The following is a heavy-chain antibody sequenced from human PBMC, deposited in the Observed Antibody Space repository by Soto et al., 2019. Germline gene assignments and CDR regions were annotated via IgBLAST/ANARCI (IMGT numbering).Heavy chain of an antibody. J-gene: IGHJ3*02. D-gene: IGHD6-13*01. CDR1: GGYISSGGYY. V-gene: IGHV4-31*03. Sequence: QVQLQESGPGLVKPSQTLSLTCTVSGGYISSGGYYWSWIRQHPWKGLEWLWYIYSSGSTYYNPSLKSRVTISVDTSKNQFSLKLSSVTAADTAVYYCARDRAAAGYDAFDIWGQVTMVTVSS. CDR2: IYSSGST. CDR3: ARDRAAAGYDAFDI.